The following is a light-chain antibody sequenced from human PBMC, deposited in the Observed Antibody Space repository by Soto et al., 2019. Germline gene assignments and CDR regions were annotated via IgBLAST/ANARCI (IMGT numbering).Light chain of an antibody. J-gene: IGKJ1*01. CDR1: QILDRNY. CDR3: QHYGSLSWT. V-gene: IGKV3-20*01. CDR2: GAS. Sequence: EIVLMQSPGTLSLSPGERATLSCRASQILDRNYLAWYQQKPGQAPKIIIFGASGRATGIPDRFSGSGPGTDFTLTISRLEPDDFAVYYCQHYGSLSWTFGQGTKVDIK.